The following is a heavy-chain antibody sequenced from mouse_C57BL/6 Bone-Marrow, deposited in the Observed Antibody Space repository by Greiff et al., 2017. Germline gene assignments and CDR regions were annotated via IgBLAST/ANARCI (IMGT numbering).Heavy chain of an antibody. D-gene: IGHD4-1*01. CDR3: AINWDGVFDY. V-gene: IGHV5-17*01. CDR1: GFTFSDYG. Sequence: EVKVVESGGGLVKPGGSLKLSCAASGFTFSDYGMHWVRQAPEKGLEWVAYISSGSSTIYYADTVKGRFTISRDNAKNTLFLQMTSLRSEDTAMYYCAINWDGVFDYWGQGTTLTVSS. J-gene: IGHJ2*01. CDR2: ISSGSSTI.